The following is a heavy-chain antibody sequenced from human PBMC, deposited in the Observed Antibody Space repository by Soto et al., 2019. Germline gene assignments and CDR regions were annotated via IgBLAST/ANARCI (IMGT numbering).Heavy chain of an antibody. J-gene: IGHJ5*02. V-gene: IGHV4-59*08. CDR3: ARAKAPLYISSWYWFDP. Sequence: QVQLQESGPGLVKPSETLSLTCTVSGGSISSYYWSWIRQPPGKGLEWIGYIYYSGSTNYNPSLKSRVTISVYTSKNQFSLKLSSVTAADTAVYYCARAKAPLYISSWYWFDPWGQGTLVTVSS. CDR1: GGSISSYY. CDR2: IYYSGST. D-gene: IGHD6-13*01.